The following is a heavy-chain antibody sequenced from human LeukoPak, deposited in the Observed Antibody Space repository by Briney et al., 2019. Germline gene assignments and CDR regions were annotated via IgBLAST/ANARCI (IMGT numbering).Heavy chain of an antibody. Sequence: GALRLSCVASGFTFSSYWMHWVRQAPGKGLVWVSRIKSDESSTSYADSVKGRFTISRDNAKNSLYLHMNSLRAEDTAVYYCVRDRESRSAWLLDSWGQGTLVTVSS. CDR3: VRDRESRSAWLLDS. V-gene: IGHV3-74*01. J-gene: IGHJ4*02. CDR1: GFTFSSYW. D-gene: IGHD3-9*01. CDR2: IKSDESST.